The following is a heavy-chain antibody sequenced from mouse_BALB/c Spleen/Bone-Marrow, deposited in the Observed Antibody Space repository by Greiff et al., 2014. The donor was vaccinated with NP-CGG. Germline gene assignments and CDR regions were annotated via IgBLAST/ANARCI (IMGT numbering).Heavy chain of an antibody. CDR1: GFTFSSFG. CDR3: TRGGNWDDFDY. D-gene: IGHD4-1*01. CDR2: ISSGSSTI. Sequence: EVKLMESXGGLVQPGGSRKLSCAASGFTFSSFGMHWVRQAPEKGLEWVAYISSGSSTIFYADTLKGRFTVSRDNPKNTLFLQMTSLRSEDTAMYYCTRGGNWDDFDYWGQGTTLTVSS. V-gene: IGHV5-17*02. J-gene: IGHJ2*01.